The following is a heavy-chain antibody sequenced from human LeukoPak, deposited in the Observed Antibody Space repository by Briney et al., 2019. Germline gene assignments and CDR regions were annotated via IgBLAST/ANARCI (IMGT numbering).Heavy chain of an antibody. Sequence: SETLSLTCTVSGGSISSHYWSWIRQPPGKGLEWIGYIYYSGSTNYNPSLKRRVTISVDTSKNQFSLKLSSVTAADTAVYYCARALVGSGWYHPYYYYYYMDVWGKGTTVTVSS. D-gene: IGHD6-19*01. V-gene: IGHV4-59*11. CDR3: ARALVGSGWYHPYYYYYYMDV. CDR2: IYYSGST. CDR1: GGSISSHY. J-gene: IGHJ6*03.